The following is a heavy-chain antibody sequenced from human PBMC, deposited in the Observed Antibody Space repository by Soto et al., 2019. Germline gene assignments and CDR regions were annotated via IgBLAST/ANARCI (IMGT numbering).Heavy chain of an antibody. CDR2: IIPIFGTP. V-gene: IGHV1-69*06. Sequence: GASVKVSCKASGGTFNNYVINWVRQAPGQGLEWMAGIIPIFGTPNYAQKFQGRVTITADKSTSTAYMELNSLRSEDTAVYYCASFPHIGPRTRYGDLDYWGQGTLVTVSS. J-gene: IGHJ4*02. D-gene: IGHD4-17*01. CDR3: ASFPHIGPRTRYGDLDY. CDR1: GGTFNNYV.